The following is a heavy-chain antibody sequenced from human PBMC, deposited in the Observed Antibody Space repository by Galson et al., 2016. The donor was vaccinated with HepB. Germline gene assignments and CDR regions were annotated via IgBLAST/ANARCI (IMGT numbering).Heavy chain of an antibody. V-gene: IGHV1-69*06. Sequence: SVKVSCKASGYTFDSHGISWVRQAPGQGLEWMGGIIPMFGTPTYAQKFRGRVTITADKSTSTVYMELSSLRSEETAVYYCAREGLGYCSSTSCYHAKFYYGMDVWGQGTTVTVSS. J-gene: IGHJ6*02. D-gene: IGHD2-2*01. CDR3: AREGLGYCSSTSCYHAKFYYGMDV. CDR2: IIPMFGTP. CDR1: GYTFDSHG.